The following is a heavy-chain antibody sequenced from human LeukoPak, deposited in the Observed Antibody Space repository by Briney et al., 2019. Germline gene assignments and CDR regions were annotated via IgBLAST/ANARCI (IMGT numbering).Heavy chain of an antibody. CDR3: ARTHIVVMVAATRLFDY. V-gene: IGHV3-11*03. J-gene: IGHJ4*02. CDR1: GFTFSDYY. CDR2: IHSSSSYT. D-gene: IGHD2-15*01. Sequence: PGGSLRLSCAASGFTFSDYYMGWIRQAPGKGLEWVSYIHSSSSYTNYADSVKGRFTISRDNSKNTLYLQMNSLRAEDTAVYYCARTHIVVMVAATRLFDYWGQGTLVTVSS.